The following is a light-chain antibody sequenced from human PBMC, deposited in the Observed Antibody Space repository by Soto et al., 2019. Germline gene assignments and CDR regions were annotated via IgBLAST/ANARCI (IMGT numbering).Light chain of an antibody. V-gene: IGLV1-40*01. Sequence: QSVLTQPPSVSGAPGQRVTISCTGSRSNIGAGYDVHWYQQLPGTAPKLLIYDNSNRPSGVPDRFSGSKSGTSASLAITGLQAEDEADYYCQSYDSSLSVLYVFGTGTKLTVL. CDR3: QSYDSSLSVLYV. CDR1: RSNIGAGYD. CDR2: DNS. J-gene: IGLJ1*01.